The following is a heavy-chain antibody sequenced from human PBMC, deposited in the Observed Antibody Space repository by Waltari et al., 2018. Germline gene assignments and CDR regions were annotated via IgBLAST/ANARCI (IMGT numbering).Heavy chain of an antibody. V-gene: IGHV3-7*01. CDR1: GFTFSSYW. CDR3: AKGRVAAAGMVPLNDAFDI. CDR2: IKQDGSEK. Sequence: EVQLVESGGGLVQPGGSLRLSCAASGFTFSSYWMSWVRQAPGKGLEWVANIKQDGSEKYDVDSVNGRLTISRDNAKNSLYLQMNSLRAEDTAVYYCAKGRVAAAGMVPLNDAFDIWGQGTMVTVSS. D-gene: IGHD6-13*01. J-gene: IGHJ3*02.